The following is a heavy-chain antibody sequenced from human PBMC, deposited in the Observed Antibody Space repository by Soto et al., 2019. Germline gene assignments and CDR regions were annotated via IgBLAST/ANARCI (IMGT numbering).Heavy chain of an antibody. D-gene: IGHD3-10*01. CDR2: IWYDGSNK. CDR3: AKDGLRHCFGVPAP. V-gene: IGHV3-33*06. J-gene: IGHJ5*02. Sequence: HSSAASGLNFRSYGVHWVRQAKGKGLEWVAVIWYDGSNKYYADSVKGRFTISRDNSKNTLYLQMNSLRAEDTAVYYCAKDGLRHCFGVPAPWGKRTLVPVS. CDR1: GLNFRSYG.